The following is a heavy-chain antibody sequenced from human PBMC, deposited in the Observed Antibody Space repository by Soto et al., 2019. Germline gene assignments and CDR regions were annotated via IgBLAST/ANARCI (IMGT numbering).Heavy chain of an antibody. Sequence: GGSLRLSCAASGFTVSSNYMSWVRQAPGKGLEWVSVIYSGGSTYYADSVKGRFTISRDNSKNTLYLQMNSLRAEDTAVYYCARGGRTDCSGGSCYSTYYYYGMDVWGQGTTVTVSS. J-gene: IGHJ6*02. CDR1: GFTVSSNY. CDR2: IYSGGST. D-gene: IGHD2-15*01. V-gene: IGHV3-53*01. CDR3: ARGGRTDCSGGSCYSTYYYYGMDV.